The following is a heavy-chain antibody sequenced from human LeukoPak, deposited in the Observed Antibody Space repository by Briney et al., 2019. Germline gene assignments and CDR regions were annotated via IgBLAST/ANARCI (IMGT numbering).Heavy chain of an antibody. CDR2: IVVGSGNT. Sequence: SVKVSCKASGFTFTSSAVQWVRQARGQRLEWIGWIVVGSGNTNYAQKFQERVTITRDMSTSTAYMELGSLRSEDTAVYYCAAGYCSGGSCYPYYYYGMDVWGQGTTVTVSS. V-gene: IGHV1-58*01. CDR1: GFTFTSSA. CDR3: AAGYCSGGSCYPYYYYGMDV. J-gene: IGHJ6*02. D-gene: IGHD2-15*01.